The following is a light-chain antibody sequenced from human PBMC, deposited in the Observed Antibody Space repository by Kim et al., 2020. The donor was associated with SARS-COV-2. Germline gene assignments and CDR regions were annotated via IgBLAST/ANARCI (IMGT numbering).Light chain of an antibody. V-gene: IGKV1-9*01. CDR3: QQFNSFPIT. CDR2: VAS. J-gene: IGKJ5*01. CDR1: QGISNF. Sequence: IQLTQSPSSLSASVGDRVTISCRASQGISNFLAWYQQKPGKVPKLLIYVASTLQSGVPSRFSGSGSGTDFTLTISSLQPEDFATYYCQQFNSFPITFGQGTRLEIK.